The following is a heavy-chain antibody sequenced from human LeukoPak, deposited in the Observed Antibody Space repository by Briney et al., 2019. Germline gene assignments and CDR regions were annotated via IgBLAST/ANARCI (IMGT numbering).Heavy chain of an antibody. CDR2: IAYDGSDM. J-gene: IGHJ4*02. CDR1: EFTFSRYA. CDR3: AADIVGNLDY. D-gene: IGHD1-26*01. V-gene: IGHV3-30-3*01. Sequence: GRSLRLSCAASEFTFSRYAIHWVRQAPGKGLEWVAVIAYDGSDMYYADSVKGRFTISRDNSKNTLYLQMYSLRAEDTAVYYCAADIVGNLDYWGQGTLVTVSS.